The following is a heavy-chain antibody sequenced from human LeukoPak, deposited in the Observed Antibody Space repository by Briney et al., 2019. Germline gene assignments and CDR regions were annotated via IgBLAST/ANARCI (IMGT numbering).Heavy chain of an antibody. CDR3: ARPYYDYVWGSYRHNWFDP. CDR2: IIPIFGTA. Sequence: ASVKVSCKASGGTFSSYAISWVRQAPGQGLEWMGGIIPIFGTANYAQKFQGRVTITADKSTSTAYMELSSLRSEDTAVYYCARPYYDYVWGSYRHNWFDPWGQGTLVTVSS. D-gene: IGHD3-16*02. V-gene: IGHV1-69*06. CDR1: GGTFSSYA. J-gene: IGHJ5*02.